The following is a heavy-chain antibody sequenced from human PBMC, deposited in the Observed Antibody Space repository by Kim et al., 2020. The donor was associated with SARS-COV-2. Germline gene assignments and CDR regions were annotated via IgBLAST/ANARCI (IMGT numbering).Heavy chain of an antibody. CDR2: IYYSGST. CDR3: ARHPLLSPHYFDY. J-gene: IGHJ4*02. Sequence: SETLSLTCTVSGGSISSYYWSWIRQPPGKGLEWIGYIYYSGSTNYNPSLKSRVTISVDTSKNQFSLKLSSVTAADTAVYYCARHPLLSPHYFDYWGQGTLVTVSS. V-gene: IGHV4-59*08. D-gene: IGHD3-10*01. CDR1: GGSISSYY.